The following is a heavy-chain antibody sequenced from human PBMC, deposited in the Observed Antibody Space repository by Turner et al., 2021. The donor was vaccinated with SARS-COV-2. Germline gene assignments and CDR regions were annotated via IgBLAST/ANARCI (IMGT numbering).Heavy chain of an antibody. CDR2: IYYSGST. J-gene: IGHJ5*02. CDR3: ARGRGGGGSSNNWFDP. V-gene: IGHV4-59*01. D-gene: IGHD2-15*01. CDR1: GGSISSYY. Sequence: QLQLQESGPGLVKPSETLSLSCTVSGGSISSYYWSWIRQPPGKGLEWIGYIYYSGSTNYNPSLKSRVSIAVDTSKNQFSLKLTSVTAADTAVYYCARGRGGGGSSNNWFDPWGQGTLVIVSS.